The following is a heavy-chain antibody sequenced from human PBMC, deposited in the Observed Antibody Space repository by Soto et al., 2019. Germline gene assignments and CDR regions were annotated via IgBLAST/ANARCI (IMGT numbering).Heavy chain of an antibody. D-gene: IGHD2-15*01. CDR1: GGSISSIGYY. CDR2: IYYSGST. V-gene: IGHV4-31*03. Sequence: SETLSLTCTVSGGSISSIGYYWTWIRQLPGKGLEWIGYIYYSGSTYYTPSLTNRVAMSVDTSKNQFSLKLSSVTAAETAVYYCARDYCSGGSCANNWFDPWGQGTLVTVSS. CDR3: ARDYCSGGSCANNWFDP. J-gene: IGHJ5*02.